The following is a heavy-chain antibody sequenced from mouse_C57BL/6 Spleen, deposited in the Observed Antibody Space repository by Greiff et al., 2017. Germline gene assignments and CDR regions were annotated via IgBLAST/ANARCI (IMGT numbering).Heavy chain of an antibody. Sequence: QVQLQQPGAELVKPGASVKMSCKASGYTFTSYWITWVKQRPGQGLEWIGDIYPGSGSTNYNEKFKSKATLTVDTSSNTAYMQLSSLPSEDSAVYYCAGTGTRYFDVWGTGATVTVSS. CDR3: AGTGTRYFDV. CDR2: IYPGSGST. D-gene: IGHD4-1*01. J-gene: IGHJ1*03. CDR1: GYTFTSYW. V-gene: IGHV1-55*01.